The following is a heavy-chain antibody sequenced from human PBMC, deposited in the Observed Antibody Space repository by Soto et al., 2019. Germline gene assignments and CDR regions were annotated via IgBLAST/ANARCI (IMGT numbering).Heavy chain of an antibody. CDR1: GGTFSSYA. Sequence: ASVKVSCKASGGTFSSYAISWVRQAPGQGLEWMGGIIPIFGTANYAQKFQGRVTITADESTSTAYMELSSLRSEDTAVYYCARDPSRIAAAGMRVGKYNWFDPWGQGTLVTVSS. CDR2: IIPIFGTA. D-gene: IGHD6-13*01. J-gene: IGHJ5*02. CDR3: ARDPSRIAAAGMRVGKYNWFDP. V-gene: IGHV1-69*13.